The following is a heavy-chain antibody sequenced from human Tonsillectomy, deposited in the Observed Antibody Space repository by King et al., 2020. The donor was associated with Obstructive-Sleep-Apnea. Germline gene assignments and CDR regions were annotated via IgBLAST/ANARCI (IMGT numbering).Heavy chain of an antibody. V-gene: IGHV4-34*01. CDR2: INHSGST. J-gene: IGHJ6*02. CDR1: GGSFSGYY. D-gene: IGHD1-14*01. Sequence: VQLQQWGAGLLKPSETLSLTCAVYGGSFSGYYWSWIRQPPGKGLEWIGEINHSGSTNYNASLKSRVTISVDTPKNQFSLKLSSVTAADTAVYYCARGACVRYKRRQGFCGMDVWGQGTTVTVSS. CDR3: ARGACVRYKRRQGFCGMDV.